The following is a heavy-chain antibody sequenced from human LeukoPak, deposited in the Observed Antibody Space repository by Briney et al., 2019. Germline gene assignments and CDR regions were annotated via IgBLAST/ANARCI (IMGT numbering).Heavy chain of an antibody. CDR2: IRYDGSNK. Sequence: GGSLRLSCAASGFTFSSYVMHWVRQAPGKGLEWVAFIRYDGSNKYYADSVKGRFTISRDNSKNTLYLQMNSLRAEDTAVYYCARVKYDYDSSRFDPWGQGTLVTVSS. CDR3: ARVKYDYDSSRFDP. CDR1: GFTFSSYV. V-gene: IGHV3-30*02. D-gene: IGHD3-22*01. J-gene: IGHJ5*02.